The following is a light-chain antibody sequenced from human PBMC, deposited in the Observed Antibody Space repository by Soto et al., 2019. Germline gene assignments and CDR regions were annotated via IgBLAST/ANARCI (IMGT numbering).Light chain of an antibody. CDR2: GAS. Sequence: IVLTQSPGTLSLSPGERATLSCRASQSLSNSELAWYQQKPGQAPRLLSYGASTRATGIPARFSGSGSGTEFTLTISSLKSEDFEVYYCQQYNNWPRTFGQGTKVDIK. V-gene: IGKV3-15*01. J-gene: IGKJ1*01. CDR3: QQYNNWPRT. CDR1: QSLSNS.